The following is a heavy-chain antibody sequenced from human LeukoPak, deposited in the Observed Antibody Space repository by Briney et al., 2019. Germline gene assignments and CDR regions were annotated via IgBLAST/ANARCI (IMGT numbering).Heavy chain of an antibody. CDR1: GFTVSSNY. Sequence: GGSLRLSCAASGFTVSSNYMSWVRQAPGKGLEWVSVIYSGGSTYYADSVKGRFTISRDNSKNTLYLQMNSLRAGDTAVYYCARAPPYSSASWGYYGMDVWGQGTTVTVSS. J-gene: IGHJ6*02. CDR2: IYSGGST. V-gene: IGHV3-53*01. D-gene: IGHD6-6*01. CDR3: ARAPPYSSASWGYYGMDV.